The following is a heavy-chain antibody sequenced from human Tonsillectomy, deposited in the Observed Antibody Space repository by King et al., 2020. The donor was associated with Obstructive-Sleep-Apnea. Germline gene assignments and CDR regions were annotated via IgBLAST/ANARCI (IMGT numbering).Heavy chain of an antibody. V-gene: IGHV4-39*01. Sequence: LQLQESGPGLVKPSETLSLTCTVSGGSISSSSYYWGWIRQPPGKGLEWIGSIYYSGSTYYNPSLKSRVTISVDTSKNQFSLKLSSVTAADTAVYYCARRWDYGGNSGFDYWGQGTLVTVSS. CDR1: GGSISSSSYY. CDR3: ARRWDYGGNSGFDY. J-gene: IGHJ4*02. D-gene: IGHD4-23*01. CDR2: IYYSGST.